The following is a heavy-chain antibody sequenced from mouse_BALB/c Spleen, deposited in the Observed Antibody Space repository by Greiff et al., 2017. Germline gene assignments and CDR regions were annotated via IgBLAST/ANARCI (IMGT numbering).Heavy chain of an antibody. CDR2: INPSNGRT. CDR1: GYTFTSYW. V-gene: IGHV1S81*02. CDR3: ATTYYFDY. Sequence: VKLQQPGAELVKPGASVKLSCKASGYTFTSYWMHWVKQRPGQGLEWIGEINPSNGRTNYNEKFKSKATLTVDKSSSTAYMQLSSLTSEDSAVYYCATTYYFDYWGQGTTLTVSS. J-gene: IGHJ2*01.